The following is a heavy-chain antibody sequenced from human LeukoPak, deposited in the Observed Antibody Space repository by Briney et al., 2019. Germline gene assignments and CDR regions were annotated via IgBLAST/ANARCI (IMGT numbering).Heavy chain of an antibody. V-gene: IGHV3-23*01. CDR3: AKRAGSDLYFDL. Sequence: GGALTLSCAASGFTFSTYAMSWVRQAPGKGLEWVSAISDSGGATYYADSVKGRFTISRDNSKNTLYLQMNSLRAEDTAVYYCAKRAGSDLYFDLWGRGTLVTVSS. CDR1: GFTFSTYA. CDR2: ISDSGGAT. J-gene: IGHJ2*01.